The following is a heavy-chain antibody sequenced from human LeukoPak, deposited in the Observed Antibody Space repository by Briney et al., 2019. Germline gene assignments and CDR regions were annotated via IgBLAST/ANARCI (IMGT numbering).Heavy chain of an antibody. Sequence: SETLSLTCTVSGGSISSYYWSWIRQPPGKGLEWIGYIYYSGSTNYNPSLKSRVTISVDTSKNQFSLKLSSVTAADTAVYYCARESRTGDDASDIWGQGTMVTVSS. D-gene: IGHD1-1*01. CDR3: ARESRTGDDASDI. CDR2: IYYSGST. J-gene: IGHJ3*02. CDR1: GGSISSYY. V-gene: IGHV4-59*01.